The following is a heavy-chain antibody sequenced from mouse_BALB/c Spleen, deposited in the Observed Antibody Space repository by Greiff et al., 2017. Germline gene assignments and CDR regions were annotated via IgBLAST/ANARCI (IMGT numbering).Heavy chain of an antibody. CDR1: GFTFSSFG. CDR3: ARYYYGSSYAMDY. V-gene: IGHV5-17*02. Sequence: EVQLVESGGGLVKPGGSRKLSCAASGFTFSSFGMHWVRQAPEKGLEWVAYISSGSSTIYYADTVKGRFTISRDNPKNTLFLQMTSLRSEDTAMYYCARYYYGSSYAMDYWGQGTSVTVSS. J-gene: IGHJ4*01. CDR2: ISSGSSTI. D-gene: IGHD1-1*01.